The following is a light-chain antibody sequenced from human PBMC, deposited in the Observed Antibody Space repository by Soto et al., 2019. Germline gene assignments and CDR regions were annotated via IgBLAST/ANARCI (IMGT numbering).Light chain of an antibody. Sequence: DIQMTQSPSSLSAYVGGRVTITCRASQSITRYLNWYQHKPGKAPKLLIYAASNLQSGVPSRFRGSRSGTDFTLTISVLQPADFATYYCQHTYSTPYTFGQGTKLEIK. CDR1: QSITRY. CDR2: AAS. CDR3: QHTYSTPYT. V-gene: IGKV1-39*01. J-gene: IGKJ2*01.